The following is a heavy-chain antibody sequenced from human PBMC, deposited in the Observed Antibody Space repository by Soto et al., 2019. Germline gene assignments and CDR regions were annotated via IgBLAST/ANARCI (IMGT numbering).Heavy chain of an antibody. J-gene: IGHJ4*02. D-gene: IGHD3-3*01. Sequence: LKISFRGSGYDFNTNWFGWVRQLPGRGLEWVGIMYPGDSDTRYNPSLQGHVTLSVDVTVSTAFLQWRGLETSDTGMYFCARLPRDCNKTSCYYADHWGQGTQVTVSS. CDR1: GYDFNTNW. CDR3: ARLPRDCNKTSCYYADH. V-gene: IGHV5-51*01. CDR2: MYPGDSDT.